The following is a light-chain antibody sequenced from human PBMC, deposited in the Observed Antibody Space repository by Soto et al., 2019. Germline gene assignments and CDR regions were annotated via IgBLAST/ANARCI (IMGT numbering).Light chain of an antibody. V-gene: IGKV3-11*01. Sequence: EIVLTQSPATLSSSPGERATLSCRASQSVSFYFAWYQQKPGQAPRLLIYDASYGAPGIPARFSGSGSGTDFTLTVSSLQPDDFSTYYCQQYESYPFTFGPGTKVSIK. CDR1: QSVSFY. J-gene: IGKJ3*01. CDR3: QQYESYPFT. CDR2: DAS.